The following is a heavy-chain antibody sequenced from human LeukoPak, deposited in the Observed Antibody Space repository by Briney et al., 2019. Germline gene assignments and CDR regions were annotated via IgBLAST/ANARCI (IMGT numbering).Heavy chain of an antibody. J-gene: IGHJ4*02. CDR2: IIPIFGTA. D-gene: IGHD3-10*01. CDR3: AREVIGSGSYFDY. CDR1: GYTFTSYA. V-gene: IGHV1-69*13. Sequence: SVTVSCTASGYTFTSYAMNWVRQAPGQGLEWMGGIIPIFGTANYAQKFRGRVTITADESTSTAYMELSSLRSEDTAVYYCAREVIGSGSYFDYWGQGTLVTVSS.